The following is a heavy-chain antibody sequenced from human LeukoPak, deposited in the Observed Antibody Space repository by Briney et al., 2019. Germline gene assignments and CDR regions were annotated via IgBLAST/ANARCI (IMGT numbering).Heavy chain of an antibody. J-gene: IGHJ4*02. Sequence: PGRSVTLYCAASGFTFSSYGMHWLRQAPGKGLEGFSFIRYDGSNYADSVKGRFTISRDNAKNTLYLQMNSLRAEDTAVYYCAKGVEMATITDYFDYWGQGTLVTVSS. D-gene: IGHD5-24*01. CDR2: IRYDGS. V-gene: IGHV3-30*02. CDR1: GFTFSSYG. CDR3: AKGVEMATITDYFDY.